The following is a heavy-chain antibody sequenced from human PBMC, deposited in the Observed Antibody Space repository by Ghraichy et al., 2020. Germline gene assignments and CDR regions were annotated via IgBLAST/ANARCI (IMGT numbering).Heavy chain of an antibody. V-gene: IGHV3-15*01. CDR3: TTVLRGGAALG. D-gene: IGHD6-25*01. CDR2: IKSKTDGGTI. Sequence: GGSLRLSCVGSGFSFSNAWMSWVRQAPGKGLEWVGRIKSKTDGGTIDYGAPVKGRFTISRDDSENTLYLQMNSLSTEDTAVYFCTTVLRGGAALGWGQGTLVTVSS. CDR1: GFSFSNAW. J-gene: IGHJ4*02.